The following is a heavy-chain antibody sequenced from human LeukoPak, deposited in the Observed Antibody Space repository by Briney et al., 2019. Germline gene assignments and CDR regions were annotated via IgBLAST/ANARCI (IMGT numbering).Heavy chain of an antibody. CDR3: ARASELRFDY. CDR2: INWNGGST. J-gene: IGHJ4*02. V-gene: IGHV3-20*04. D-gene: IGHD1-7*01. CDR1: GFTFDDYG. Sequence: PGGSLRLSCAASGFTFDDYGMSWVRQTPGKGLEWVSGINWNGGSTGYADSVKGRSTISRDNAKNSLYLQMNGLRAEDTALYYCARASELRFDYWGQGTLVSFSS.